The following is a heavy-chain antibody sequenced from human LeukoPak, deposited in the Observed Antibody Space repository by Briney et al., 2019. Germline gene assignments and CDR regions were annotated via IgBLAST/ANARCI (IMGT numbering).Heavy chain of an antibody. CDR3: AKVGYGDYFWFDP. D-gene: IGHD4-17*01. V-gene: IGHV3-49*03. Sequence: PGGSLRLSCTASGFTFGDYAMSWFRQAPGKGLEWVGFIRSKAYGGTTEYAASVKGRFTISRDDSKSIAYLQMNSLRAEDTAVYYCAKVGYGDYFWFDPWGQGTLVTVSS. J-gene: IGHJ5*02. CDR2: IRSKAYGGTT. CDR1: GFTFGDYA.